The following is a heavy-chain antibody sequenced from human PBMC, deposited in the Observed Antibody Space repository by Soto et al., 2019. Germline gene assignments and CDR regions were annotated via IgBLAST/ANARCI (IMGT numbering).Heavy chain of an antibody. CDR1: GYTFTGYY. CDR3: ATDYYDNSGYFHAGY. J-gene: IGHJ4*02. Sequence: ASVKVSCKASGYTFTGYYMHWVRQAPGQGLEWMGWINPNSGGTNYAQKFQGWVTMTRDTSISTAYMELSRLRSDDTAVYYCATDYYDNSGYFHAGYWGQGTLVTVSS. V-gene: IGHV1-2*04. CDR2: INPNSGGT. D-gene: IGHD3-22*01.